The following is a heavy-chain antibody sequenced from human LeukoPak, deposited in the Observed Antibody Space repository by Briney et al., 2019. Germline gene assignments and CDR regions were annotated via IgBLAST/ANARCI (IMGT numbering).Heavy chain of an antibody. CDR2: IIPILGTT. J-gene: IGHJ2*01. CDR1: GDTFSRYA. V-gene: IGHV1-69*06. CDR3: ATGGYSGYVRVPDYWYFYL. Sequence: SVKVSSEHSGDTFSRYAISGVSEAPGQGLGCRGDIIPILGTTNYTQNFRGADTITADKSTSTAYMGQSTVRAEKTAVYFCATGGYSGYVRVPDYWYFYLWGRGNLVTVSS. D-gene: IGHD5-12*01.